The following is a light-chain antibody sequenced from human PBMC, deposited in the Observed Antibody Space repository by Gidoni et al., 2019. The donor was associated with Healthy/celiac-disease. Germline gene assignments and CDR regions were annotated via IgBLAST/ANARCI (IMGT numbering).Light chain of an antibody. CDR3: AAWDDSLNGWV. V-gene: IGLV1-44*01. CDR1: SPNIGSNT. J-gene: IGLJ3*02. CDR2: SNN. Sequence: QSVLTQPPSASGPPGQRVTISCSGSSPNIGSNTVNWYQQLPGTAPKLLIYSNNQRPSGVPDLFSGSKSGTSASLAISGLQSEDEADYYCAAWDDSLNGWVFGGGTKLTVL.